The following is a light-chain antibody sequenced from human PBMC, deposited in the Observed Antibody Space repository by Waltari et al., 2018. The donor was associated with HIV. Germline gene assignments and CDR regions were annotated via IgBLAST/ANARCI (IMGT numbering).Light chain of an antibody. CDR2: DDS. CDR3: QVWDSSSDHYV. J-gene: IGLJ1*01. Sequence: SYVLTQPPSVSVAPGQMASVPCGANDIGSKNLHWYRQKPGQPPLLVVYDDSDRPSGIPERFSGSNSGDTATLTISRVEAGDEADYYCQVWDSSSDHYVFGTGTKVTVL. CDR1: DIGSKN. V-gene: IGLV3-21*02.